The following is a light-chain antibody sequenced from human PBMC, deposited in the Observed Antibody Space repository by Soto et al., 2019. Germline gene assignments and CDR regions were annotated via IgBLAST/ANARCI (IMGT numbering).Light chain of an antibody. CDR3: QQRSNCPAS. Sequence: EIVLTQSPATLSLSPAERATLSCRASQSVGSYLAWYQQKPGQAPRLLIYGASNRATGIPARFSGSGSGTDFTLTISSLEPEDFAVYFCQQRSNCPASFGGGTKVEIK. CDR1: QSVGSY. J-gene: IGKJ4*01. CDR2: GAS. V-gene: IGKV3-11*01.